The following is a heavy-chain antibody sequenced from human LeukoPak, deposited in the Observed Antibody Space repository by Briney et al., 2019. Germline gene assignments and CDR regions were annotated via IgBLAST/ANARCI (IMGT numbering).Heavy chain of an antibody. Sequence: SETLSLTCTVSGGSISSYYWSWIRQPPGKGLEWIGYIYYSGSTNYNPSLKSRVTISVDTSKNQFSLKLSSVTAADTAVYYCARSPNRGSPTSWGQGTLVTVSS. CDR2: IYYSGST. J-gene: IGHJ4*02. V-gene: IGHV4-59*08. CDR3: ARSPNRGSPTS. CDR1: GGSISSYY. D-gene: IGHD1-26*01.